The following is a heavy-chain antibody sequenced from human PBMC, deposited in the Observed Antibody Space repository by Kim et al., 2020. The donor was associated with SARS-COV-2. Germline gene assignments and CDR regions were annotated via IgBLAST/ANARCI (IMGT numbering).Heavy chain of an antibody. J-gene: IGHJ4*02. CDR3: AKDGASCFDY. D-gene: IGHD2-15*01. Sequence: GGSLRLSCAASGFTFSSYGMHWVRQAPGKGLEWVAVISYDGSNKYYADSVKGRFTISRDNSKNTLYLQMNSLRAEDTAVYYCAKDGASCFDYWGQGTLVTVSS. CDR1: GFTFSSYG. V-gene: IGHV3-30*18. CDR2: ISYDGSNK.